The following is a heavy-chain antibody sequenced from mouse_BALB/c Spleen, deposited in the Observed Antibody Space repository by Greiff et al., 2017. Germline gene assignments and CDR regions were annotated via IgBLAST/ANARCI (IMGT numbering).Heavy chain of an antibody. CDR3: AKEPAYYGNYRRGYAMDY. D-gene: IGHD2-10*01. V-gene: IGHV2-6-6*01. J-gene: IGHJ4*01. CDR1: GFSLTNSG. CDR2: IWGDGST. Sequence: QVQLQESGPGLVAPSQSLSITCTVSGFSLTNSGVHWVRQSPGKGLEWLGVIWGDGSTNYNSAFKSRLSISKDNSKSQVFLKMNSLQTDDTARYYCAKEPAYYGNYRRGYAMDYWGQGTSVTVSS.